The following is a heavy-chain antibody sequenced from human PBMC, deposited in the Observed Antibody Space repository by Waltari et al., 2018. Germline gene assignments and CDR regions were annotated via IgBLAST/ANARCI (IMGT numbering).Heavy chain of an antibody. J-gene: IGHJ5*02. CDR1: GGSISSSGSY. CDR3: ARFSKSANWIDP. CDR2: ISYSGIT. D-gene: IGHD3-3*02. V-gene: IGHV4-39*01. Sequence: GGSISSSGSYWGWIRQPPGKGLEWIGSISYSGITYYNTSLMSRVTISVDTSKNQFSLKLTSVIAAETAVFYCARFSKSANWIDPWGQGTLVTVSS.